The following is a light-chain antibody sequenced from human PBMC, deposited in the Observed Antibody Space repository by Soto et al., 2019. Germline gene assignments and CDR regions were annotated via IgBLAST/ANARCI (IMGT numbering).Light chain of an antibody. J-gene: IGKJ4*01. CDR1: QDISNY. Sequence: DIQMTQSPSSLSASVGDRVTITCRASQDISNYLAWYQQRPGKVPKLLIYAASTLQSGVPSRFSGSGSGTDFTLTISSLQPEDVATYYCQKYDIVPRTFGGGTNVEIK. CDR2: AAS. V-gene: IGKV1-27*01. CDR3: QKYDIVPRT.